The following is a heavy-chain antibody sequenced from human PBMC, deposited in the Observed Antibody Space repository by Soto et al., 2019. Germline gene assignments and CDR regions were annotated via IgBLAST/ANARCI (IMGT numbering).Heavy chain of an antibody. D-gene: IGHD3-22*01. CDR3: ARQIYDSDTGPNFQYFFAS. Sequence: GEALKISGKVSGYSFASYWITCVRQTTRKGLEWLGRIDPSDSQTYYSPSFRGHVTISVTKSITTVFLQWSSLRASDTAMYYCARQIYDSDTGPNFQYFFASWVQRTPVTVSS. CDR1: GYSFASYW. V-gene: IGHV5-10-1*01. J-gene: IGHJ4*02. CDR2: IDPSDSQT.